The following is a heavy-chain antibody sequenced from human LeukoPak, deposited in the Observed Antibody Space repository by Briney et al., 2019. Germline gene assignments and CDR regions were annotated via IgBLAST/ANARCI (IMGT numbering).Heavy chain of an antibody. Sequence: PGGSLKLSCAASGFTFSGSAMRWVRQASGKGLEWVGRIRSKANSYATAYAASVKGRFTISRDDSKNTAYPQMNSLKTEDTAVYYCTSYYDSSGYSYDAFDIWGQGTMVTVSS. V-gene: IGHV3-73*01. J-gene: IGHJ3*02. CDR2: IRSKANSYAT. D-gene: IGHD3-22*01. CDR3: TSYYDSSGYSYDAFDI. CDR1: GFTFSGSA.